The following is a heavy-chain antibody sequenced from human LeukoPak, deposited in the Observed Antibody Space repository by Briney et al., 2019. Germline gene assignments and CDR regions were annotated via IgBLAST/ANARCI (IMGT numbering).Heavy chain of an antibody. V-gene: IGHV3-23*01. CDR1: GFTFSSYA. CDR3: AKDPRRGSYYPGSDY. Sequence: GGSLRLSCAASGFTFSSYAMSWVRQAPGKGLEWVSAISGSGGSTYYADSVKGRFTISRDNSKNTLYLQMNSLRAEDTAVYYCAKDPRRGSYYPGSDYWGQGTLVTVSS. J-gene: IGHJ4*02. CDR2: ISGSGGST. D-gene: IGHD1-26*01.